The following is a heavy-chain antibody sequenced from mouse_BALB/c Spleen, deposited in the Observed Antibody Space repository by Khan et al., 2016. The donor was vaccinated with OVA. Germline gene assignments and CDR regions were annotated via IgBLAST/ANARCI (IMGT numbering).Heavy chain of an antibody. D-gene: IGHD2-1*01. Sequence: QIQLVQSGPELKKPGETVKISCKASGYTFTNYGMNWVKQAPGKGLKWMGWINTYTGEPTYADDFKGRFAFSLETSASTAYLQINTLKNEDTATYFCTRSNGNYWFAYWGQGTMVTVSA. J-gene: IGHJ3*01. CDR3: TRSNGNYWFAY. CDR1: GYTFTNYG. CDR2: INTYTGEP. V-gene: IGHV9-3-1*01.